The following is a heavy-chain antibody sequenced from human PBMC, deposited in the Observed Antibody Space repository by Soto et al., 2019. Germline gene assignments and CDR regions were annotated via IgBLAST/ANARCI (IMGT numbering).Heavy chain of an antibody. V-gene: IGHV4-59*08. CDR3: ARHSPYGDFWSGYYIRRYNWFDP. CDR2: IYYSGST. Sequence: SETLSLTCTVSGGSISSYYWSWIRQPPGKGLEWIGYIYYSGSTNYNPSLKSRVTISVDTSKNQFSLKLSSVTAADTAVYYCARHSPYGDFWSGYYIRRYNWFDPWGQGTLVTVSS. J-gene: IGHJ5*02. D-gene: IGHD3-3*01. CDR1: GGSISSYY.